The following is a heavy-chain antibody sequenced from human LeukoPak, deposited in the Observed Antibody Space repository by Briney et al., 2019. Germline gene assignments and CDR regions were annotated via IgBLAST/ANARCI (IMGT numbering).Heavy chain of an antibody. V-gene: IGHV1-2*02. CDR2: INPNSGGT. J-gene: IGHJ4*02. Sequence: ASVKVSCKASDYTFIDYYMYWVRQAPGQGLEWMGWINPNSGGTNYAQRFQGRVTMTRDTSITTAYMELSSLTSDDTALYYCARGGHFSHHLPDYWGQGTLVTVSS. CDR3: ARGGHFSHHLPDY. CDR1: DYTFIDYY.